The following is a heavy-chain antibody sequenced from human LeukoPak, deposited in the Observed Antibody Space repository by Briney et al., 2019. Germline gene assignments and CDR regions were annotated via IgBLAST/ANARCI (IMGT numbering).Heavy chain of an antibody. D-gene: IGHD3-22*01. Sequence: PGGSLRLSCAASGFIVSHKYMAWVRQAPGKGLEWLSIIYAGGNSVSADSVKGRFIISRDNSRNTVHLRMNSLRDDDTAVYYCARGQIDLLRNYFDSWGPGTLVAVSS. V-gene: IGHV3-66*01. CDR3: ARGQIDLLRNYFDS. CDR1: GFIVSHKY. J-gene: IGHJ4*02. CDR2: IYAGGNS.